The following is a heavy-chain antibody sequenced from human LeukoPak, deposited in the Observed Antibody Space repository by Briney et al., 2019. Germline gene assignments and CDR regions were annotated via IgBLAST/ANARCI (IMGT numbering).Heavy chain of an antibody. CDR1: GFRFSDYF. CDR2: ISSSGTTI. J-gene: IGHJ4*02. Sequence: NPGGSLRLSCAASGFRFSDYFMTWIRQAPGKGLEGVSYISSSGTTIYYGDSVEGRFTISRHNAKTTLHLQMNSPTAEPTAVYYCAGRTGPFFYLEYRGQGTLVTASS. D-gene: IGHD2-8*02. V-gene: IGHV3-11*04. CDR3: AGRTGPFFYLEY.